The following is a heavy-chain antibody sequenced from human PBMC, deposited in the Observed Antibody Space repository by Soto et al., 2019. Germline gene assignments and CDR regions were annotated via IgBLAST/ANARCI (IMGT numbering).Heavy chain of an antibody. J-gene: IGHJ3*02. CDR2: IDPSDSYA. D-gene: IGHD1-26*01. CDR3: ARHGWEIGAFDI. CDR1: GYSFTSYW. V-gene: IGHV5-10-1*01. Sequence: PGESLKISCKGSGYSFTSYWISWVRQMPGKGLERMGRIDPSDSYANYSPSFQGHVTISADKSISTAYLQWSSLKASDTAMYYCARHGWEIGAFDIWGQGTVVTVSS.